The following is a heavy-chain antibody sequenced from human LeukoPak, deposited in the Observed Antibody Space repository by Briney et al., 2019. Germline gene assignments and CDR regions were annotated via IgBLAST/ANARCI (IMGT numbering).Heavy chain of an antibody. J-gene: IGHJ4*02. CDR3: ARGHWNYEGDFDY. CDR1: GGSFSGYY. V-gene: IGHV4-59*01. Sequence: PSETLSLTCAVYGGSFSGYYWSWIRQPPGKGLEWIGYIYYSGSTNYNPSLKSRVTISVDTSKNQFSLKLSSVTAADTAVYYCARGHWNYEGDFDYWGQGTLVTVSS. CDR2: IYYSGST. D-gene: IGHD1-7*01.